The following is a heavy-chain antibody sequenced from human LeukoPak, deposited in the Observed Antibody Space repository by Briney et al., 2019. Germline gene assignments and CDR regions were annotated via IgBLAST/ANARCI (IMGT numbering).Heavy chain of an antibody. CDR1: GGSISSGGYY. J-gene: IGHJ6*03. V-gene: IGHV4-61*08. Sequence: PSETLSLTCTVSGGSISSGGYYWSWIRQHPGKGLEWIGYIYYSGSTNYNPSLKSRVTISVDTSKNQFSLKLSSVTAADTAVYYCARHAHPQGYRSVYYYYMDVWGKGTTVTVSS. D-gene: IGHD5-18*01. CDR2: IYYSGST. CDR3: ARHAHPQGYRSVYYYYMDV.